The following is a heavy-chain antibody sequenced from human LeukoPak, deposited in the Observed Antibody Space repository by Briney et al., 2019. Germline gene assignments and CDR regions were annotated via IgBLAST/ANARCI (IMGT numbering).Heavy chain of an antibody. CDR2: IVVGSGNT. CDR3: AALGNYYDSSGYFDY. Sequence: GASVKVSCKASGFTFTSSAVQWVRQACGQRLEWIGWIVVGSGNTNYAQKFQERVTITRDMSTSTAYMELSSLRSEDTAVYYCAALGNYYDSSGYFDYWGQGTLVTVSS. D-gene: IGHD3-22*01. V-gene: IGHV1-58*01. J-gene: IGHJ4*02. CDR1: GFTFTSSA.